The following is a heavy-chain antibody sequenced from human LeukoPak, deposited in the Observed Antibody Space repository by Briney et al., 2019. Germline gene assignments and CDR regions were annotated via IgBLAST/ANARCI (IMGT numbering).Heavy chain of an antibody. CDR1: GFTSSSYA. Sequence: AVGSLRLSCAASGFTSSSYAMGWGRQAPGEGLGWVSAISGSGGSTYYADSAKGRFTISRDNSKTTLYLQMNSLRAENTAVYYCAKDVPTAYFDYWGQGTLVTVSS. CDR3: AKDVPTAYFDY. V-gene: IGHV3-23*01. CDR2: ISGSGGST. D-gene: IGHD2-2*01. J-gene: IGHJ4*02.